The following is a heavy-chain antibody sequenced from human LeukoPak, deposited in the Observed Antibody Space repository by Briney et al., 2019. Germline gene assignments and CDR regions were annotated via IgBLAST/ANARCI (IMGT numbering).Heavy chain of an antibody. CDR3: ARGGGDWNYYFDY. CDR2: IIPILGIA. V-gene: IGHV1-69*04. CDR1: GGTFSSYA. Sequence: GASVKVSCKASGGTFSSYAISWVRQAPGQGLEWMGRIIPILGIANYAQKFQGSVTITADKSTSTAYMELSSLRSEDTAVYYCARGGGDWNYYFDYWGQGTLVTVSS. D-gene: IGHD1-7*01. J-gene: IGHJ4*02.